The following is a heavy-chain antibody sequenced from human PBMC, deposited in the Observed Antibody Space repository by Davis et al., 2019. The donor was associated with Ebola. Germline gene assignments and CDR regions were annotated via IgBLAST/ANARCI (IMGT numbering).Heavy chain of an antibody. CDR1: GGSITSGY. V-gene: IGHV4-59*12. D-gene: IGHD3-22*01. Sequence: SETLSLTCTVSGGSITSGYWSWIRQPPGKGLEWIGHYYYTGTTHYNPSLKSRVTISVDTSKNQFSLKLSSVTAADTAVYYCARGDSYYDPSGYYAGPEAPDHWGQGTLVSVSS. CDR2: YYYTGTT. J-gene: IGHJ4*02. CDR3: ARGDSYYDPSGYYAGPEAPDH.